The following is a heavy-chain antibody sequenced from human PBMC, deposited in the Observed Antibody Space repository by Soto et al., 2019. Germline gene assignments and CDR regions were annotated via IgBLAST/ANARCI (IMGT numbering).Heavy chain of an antibody. CDR2: ISSSGSTI. CDR3: ARSNGLIHYYGSGSYYWNWFDP. D-gene: IGHD3-10*01. J-gene: IGHJ5*02. CDR1: GFTFSDYY. V-gene: IGHV3-11*01. Sequence: GGSLRLSCAASGFTFSDYYMSWIRQAPGKGLEWVSYISSSGSTIYYADSVKGRFTISRDNAKNSLYLQMNSLRAEDTAVDYCARSNGLIHYYGSGSYYWNWFDPWGQGTLVTVSS.